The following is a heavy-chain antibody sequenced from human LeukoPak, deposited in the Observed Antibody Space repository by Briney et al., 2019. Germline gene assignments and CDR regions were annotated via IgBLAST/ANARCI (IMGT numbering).Heavy chain of an antibody. CDR1: GGTFSSYA. D-gene: IGHD4-17*01. V-gene: IGHV1-69*05. J-gene: IGHJ4*02. Sequence: SVKVSCKASGGTFSSYAISWVRQAPGQGLEWMGGIIPIFGTANYAQKFQGRVTITTDESTSTAYMELSSLRSDDTAVYYCARAAYGDYHTLYYFDYWGQGTLVTVSS. CDR3: ARAAYGDYHTLYYFDY. CDR2: IIPIFGTA.